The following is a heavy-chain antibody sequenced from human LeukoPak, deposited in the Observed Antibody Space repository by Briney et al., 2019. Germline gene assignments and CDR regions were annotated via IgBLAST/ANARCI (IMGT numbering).Heavy chain of an antibody. V-gene: IGHV4-34*01. CDR3: ARGWSPGSYYYYYGMDV. Sequence: SSETLSLTCAVYGGSFSGYYWSWIRQPPGKGLEWIGEINHSGSTNYNPSLKSRVTISVDRSKNQFSLKLSSVTAADTAVYYCARGWSPGSYYYYYGMDVWGQGTTVTVSS. CDR2: INHSGST. J-gene: IGHJ6*02. CDR1: GGSFSGYY. D-gene: IGHD3-3*01.